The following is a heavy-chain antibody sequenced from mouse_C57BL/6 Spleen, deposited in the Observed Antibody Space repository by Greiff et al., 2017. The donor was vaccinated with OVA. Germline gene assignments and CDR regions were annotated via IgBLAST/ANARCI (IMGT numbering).Heavy chain of an antibody. CDR2: IYPSDSET. CDR1: GYTFTSYW. D-gene: IGHD3-1*01. J-gene: IGHJ2*01. CDR3: ARQGLSDFDY. V-gene: IGHV1-61*01. Sequence: QVQLQQPGAELVRPGSSVKLSCKASGYTFTSYWMDWVKQRPGQGLEWIGNIYPSDSETHYNQKFKDKATLTVDKSSSTAYMQLSSLTSEDSAVYYCARQGLSDFDYWGQGTTLTVSS.